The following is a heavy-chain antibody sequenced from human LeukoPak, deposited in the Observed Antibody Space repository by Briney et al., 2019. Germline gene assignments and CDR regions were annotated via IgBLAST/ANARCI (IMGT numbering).Heavy chain of an antibody. Sequence: ASVKVSCKASGGTFSSYAISWVRQAPGQGLEWMGWINPNSGDTNYAQKFQGRVTMTRDTSISTVYMELSSLRSEDTALYYCATVEREYFDTSGYFDYWGQGTLVTVSS. CDR2: INPNSGDT. CDR3: ATVEREYFDTSGYFDY. CDR1: GGTFSSYA. V-gene: IGHV1-2*02. J-gene: IGHJ4*02. D-gene: IGHD3-22*01.